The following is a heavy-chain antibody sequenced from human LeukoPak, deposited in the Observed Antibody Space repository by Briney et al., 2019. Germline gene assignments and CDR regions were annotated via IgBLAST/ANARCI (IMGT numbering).Heavy chain of an antibody. Sequence: TSETLSLTCAVYGGSFSGYYWSWIRQPPGKGLEWIGEINHSGSTNYNPSLKSRVTISVDTSKNQFSLKLSSVTAADTAVYYCARSLEVREGNWFDPWGQGTLVTVSS. D-gene: IGHD2-8*02. CDR1: GGSFSGYY. CDR3: ARSLEVREGNWFDP. CDR2: INHSGST. V-gene: IGHV4-34*01. J-gene: IGHJ5*02.